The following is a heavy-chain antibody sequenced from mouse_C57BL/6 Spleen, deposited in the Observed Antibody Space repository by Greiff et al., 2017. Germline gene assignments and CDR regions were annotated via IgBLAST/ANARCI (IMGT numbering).Heavy chain of an antibody. D-gene: IGHD3-3*01. CDR1: GFTFSDYG. J-gene: IGHJ1*03. V-gene: IGHV5-17*01. Sequence: EVKLMESGGGLVKPGGSLKLSCAASGFTFSDYGLHWVRQAPEKGLEWVAYISSGSSTIYYADTVKGRFTISGDNAKNTLFLQMTSLRSEDTAMYYCARQRAGYFDVWGTGTTVTVSS. CDR2: ISSGSSTI. CDR3: ARQRAGYFDV.